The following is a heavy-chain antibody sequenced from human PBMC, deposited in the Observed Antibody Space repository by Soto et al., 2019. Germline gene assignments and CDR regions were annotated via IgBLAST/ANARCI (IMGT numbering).Heavy chain of an antibody. CDR1: AFTFSNYA. Sequence: EVQLLESGGGLVRPGGSLRLSCAASAFTFSNYAMNWVRQAPGKGLEWVSVISGSGGSTSYADSVQGRFTISRDNSKNTLFLQMNSLRAEDTAIYYCVREDSAWDSRGSFDCWGRGTMVTVS. V-gene: IGHV3-23*01. CDR3: VREDSAWDSRGSFDC. D-gene: IGHD6-19*01. J-gene: IGHJ3*01. CDR2: ISGSGGST.